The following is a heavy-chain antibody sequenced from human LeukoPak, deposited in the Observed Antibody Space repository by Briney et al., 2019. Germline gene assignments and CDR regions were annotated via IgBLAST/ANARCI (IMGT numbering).Heavy chain of an antibody. CDR2: ISGSGGST. D-gene: IGHD3-3*01. Sequence: GGSLRLSCAASGFTFSSYAMSWVRQAPGKGLEWVSAISGSGGSTYYADSVKGRFTISRDNSKNTLYLQMNSLRAEDTAVYYCAKVWYYDFWGGEGYFDYWGQGTLVTVSS. CDR1: GFTFSSYA. V-gene: IGHV3-23*01. J-gene: IGHJ4*02. CDR3: AKVWYYDFWGGEGYFDY.